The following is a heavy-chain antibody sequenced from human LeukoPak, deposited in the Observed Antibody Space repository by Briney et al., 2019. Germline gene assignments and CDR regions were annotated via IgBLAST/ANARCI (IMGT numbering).Heavy chain of an antibody. CDR3: ARAVGGDGSGSL. J-gene: IGHJ4*02. CDR1: GYSISSGYY. CDR2: IYHSGST. D-gene: IGHD3-10*01. Sequence: SETLSLTCTVSGYSISSGYYWGWIRQPPGKGLEWIGSIYHSGSTYYNPSLKSRVTISVDTSKNQFSLKLSSVTAADTAVYYCARAVGGDGSGSLWGPGTLVTVSS. V-gene: IGHV4-38-2*02.